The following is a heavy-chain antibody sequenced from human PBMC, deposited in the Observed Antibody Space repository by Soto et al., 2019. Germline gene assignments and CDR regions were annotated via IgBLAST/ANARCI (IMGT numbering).Heavy chain of an antibody. D-gene: IGHD3-3*01. CDR1: GFTFSNYA. CDR3: AKDQKGYDFWSGYSYNWFDP. CDR2: ISTSATT. J-gene: IGHJ5*02. V-gene: IGHV3-23*01. Sequence: GGSLRLSCAASGFTFSNYAMSWVRQPPGKGLEWVSGISTSATTYYADSVKGRFTISRDNSKNTLYLQMNSLRAEDTAVYYCAKDQKGYDFWSGYSYNWFDPWGQGTLVTVSS.